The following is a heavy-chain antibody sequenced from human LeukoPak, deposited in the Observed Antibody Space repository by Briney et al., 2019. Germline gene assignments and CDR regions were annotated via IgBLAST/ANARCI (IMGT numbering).Heavy chain of an antibody. D-gene: IGHD3-9*01. CDR3: ARHEAGYFDWLSSPYYFDY. CDR1: GYSFTSYW. CDR2: IDPSDSYT. Sequence: ESLRISCKGSGYSFTSYWISWVRQMPGKGLEWMGRIDPSDSYTNYSPSFQGHVTISADKSISTAYLQWSSLKASDTAMYYCARHEAGYFDWLSSPYYFDYWGQGTLVTVSS. J-gene: IGHJ4*02. V-gene: IGHV5-10-1*01.